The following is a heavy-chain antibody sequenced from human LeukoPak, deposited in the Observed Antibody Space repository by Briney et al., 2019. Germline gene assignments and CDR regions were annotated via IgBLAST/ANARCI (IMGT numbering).Heavy chain of an antibody. D-gene: IGHD3-22*01. J-gene: IGHJ4*02. Sequence: SETLSLTCTVSGGSISSGTYYWGWIRKPPGKGLEWAATIYYTGSMYYNPSLKGRVTVSVDTSKNQFSLKLSSLTAADTAVYYCARLPGSGYFDYWGQGILVTVSS. V-gene: IGHV4-39*01. CDR1: GGSISSGTYY. CDR2: IYYTGSM. CDR3: ARLPGSGYFDY.